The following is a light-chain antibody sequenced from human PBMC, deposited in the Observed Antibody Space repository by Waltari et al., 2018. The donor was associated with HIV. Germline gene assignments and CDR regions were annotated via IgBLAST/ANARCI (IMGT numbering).Light chain of an antibody. Sequence: QSALTQPASVSGSPGQSITISCTGTSSDVGGYNYVYWYQQHPGKAPKLMIFEVSNRPSGVSNRFSGSKSVNTASLTISGLQAEDEADYYCSSYTTRSTPDPNWVFGGGTKLTVL. J-gene: IGLJ3*02. V-gene: IGLV2-14*01. CDR1: SSDVGGYNY. CDR2: EVS. CDR3: SSYTTRSTPDPNWV.